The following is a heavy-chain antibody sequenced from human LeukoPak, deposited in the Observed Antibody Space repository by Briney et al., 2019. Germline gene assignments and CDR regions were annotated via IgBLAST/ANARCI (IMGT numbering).Heavy chain of an antibody. Sequence: ASVKVSCKSSGYTFINYYMHWVRQAPGQGLEWMGIINPSSGSTNYAQKFQGRVTMTSDMSTNTVYMELSSLRSEDTAVYYCARIRSEYYNNWYRENCFDPWGQGTLVTVSS. CDR1: GYTFINYY. CDR2: INPSSGST. J-gene: IGHJ5*02. V-gene: IGHV1-46*01. D-gene: IGHD1-1*01. CDR3: ARIRSEYYNNWYRENCFDP.